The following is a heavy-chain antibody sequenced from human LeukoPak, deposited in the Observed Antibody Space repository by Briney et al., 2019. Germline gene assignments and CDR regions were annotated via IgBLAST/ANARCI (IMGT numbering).Heavy chain of an antibody. CDR2: IKQDGSEK. V-gene: IGHV3-7*01. Sequence: GGSLRLSCAASGFTFSSYWMSWVRQAPGKGLEWVANIKQDGSEKYYVDSVKGRFTISRDNAKNSLYLQMNSLRAEDTAVYYCARDYYGYCSGGSCPTSIDYWGQGTLVTVSS. D-gene: IGHD2-15*01. CDR3: ARDYYGYCSGGSCPTSIDY. J-gene: IGHJ4*02. CDR1: GFTFSSYW.